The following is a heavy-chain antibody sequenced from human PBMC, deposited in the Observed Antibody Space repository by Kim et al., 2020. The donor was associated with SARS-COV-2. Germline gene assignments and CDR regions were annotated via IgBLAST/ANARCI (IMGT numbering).Heavy chain of an antibody. J-gene: IGHJ4*02. V-gene: IGHV3-23*01. CDR3: VKDSYGYPYYFDH. Sequence: GGSLRLSCEASGFTFNDYTMGWVRQAPGKGLEWVSGISAGSGGIYDAESVKGRFIITRDNSKNTLQLQMNKLRAEDTAMYFCVKDSYGYPYYFDHWSQGALVTVSS. D-gene: IGHD3-16*01. CDR2: ISAGSGGI. CDR1: GFTFNDYT.